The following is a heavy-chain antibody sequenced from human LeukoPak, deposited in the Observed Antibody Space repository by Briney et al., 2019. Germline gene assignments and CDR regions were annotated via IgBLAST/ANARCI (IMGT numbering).Heavy chain of an antibody. Sequence: PGGSLRLSCVASGLTFTICEMNWVRQAPGKGLEWVSHIGRGGSPIYYADSVKGRFTISRDNAKNSLYLQMNSLRADDTAVYYCARTKSEPTYGQHHGLDNWGQGTLVTVSS. J-gene: IGHJ4*02. CDR2: IGRGGSPI. D-gene: IGHD3-10*01. V-gene: IGHV3-48*03. CDR3: ARTKSEPTYGQHHGLDN. CDR1: GLTFTICE.